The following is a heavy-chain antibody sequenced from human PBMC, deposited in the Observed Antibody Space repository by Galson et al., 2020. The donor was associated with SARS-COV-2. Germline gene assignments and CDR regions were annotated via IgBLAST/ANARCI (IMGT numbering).Heavy chain of an antibody. J-gene: IGHJ6*02. V-gene: IGHV4-59*01. D-gene: IGHD3-22*01. CDR1: GGSISSYY. CDR2: IYYSGST. Sequence: SETLSLTCTVSGGSISSYYWSWIRPPPGTGLEWIGYIYYSGSTNYNHSLKSRATLSVDTSKNQFSLKLSSVTAADTAVYYCARGVHYYDSSGYYYYYGMDVWGQGTTVTVSS. CDR3: ARGVHYYDSSGYYYYYGMDV.